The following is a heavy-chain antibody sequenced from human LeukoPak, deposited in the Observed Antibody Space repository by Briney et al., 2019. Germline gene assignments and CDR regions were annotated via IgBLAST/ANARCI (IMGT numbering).Heavy chain of an antibody. D-gene: IGHD6-13*01. V-gene: IGHV4-59*08. CDR3: ARRGVAAAVRGAFDI. CDR1: GGSISSYY. J-gene: IGHJ3*02. CDR2: IYYSGST. Sequence: SETLSLTCTVSGGSISSYYWSWIRQPPGKGLEWIGYIYYSGSTNYNPSLKSRVTISVDTSKNQFSLKLSSVTAADTAVYYCARRGVAAAVRGAFDIWGRGTMVTVSS.